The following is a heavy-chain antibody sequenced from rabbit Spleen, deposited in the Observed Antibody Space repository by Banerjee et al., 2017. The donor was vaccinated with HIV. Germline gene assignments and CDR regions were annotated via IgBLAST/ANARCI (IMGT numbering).Heavy chain of an antibody. Sequence: QSLEESGGDLVKPGASLTLTCTASGIDFSGYWIYWVHQAPGKGLEWIGCISTSSGGTNYATWAKGRFTISKASSTTVTLQMTSLTAADTATYFCARDAGSYDYIDVYFNLWGQGTLVTVS. CDR3: ARDAGSYDYIDVYFNL. V-gene: IGHV1S40*01. D-gene: IGHD8-1*01. J-gene: IGHJ4*01. CDR1: GIDFSGYW. CDR2: ISTSSGGT.